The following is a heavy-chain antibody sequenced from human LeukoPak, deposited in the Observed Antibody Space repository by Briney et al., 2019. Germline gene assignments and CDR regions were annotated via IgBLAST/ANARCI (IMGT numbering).Heavy chain of an antibody. V-gene: IGHV3-7*01. CDR1: GFTFSSYW. CDR2: IKQDGSEK. CDR3: ARERRPRDIVVVPAALYYFDY. Sequence: GGSLRLSCAASGFTFSSYWMSWVRQAPGKGLEWVANIKQDGSEKYYVDSVKGRFTISRDNAKNSLYLQMNSLRAEDTAVYYCARERRPRDIVVVPAALYYFDYWGQGTLVTVSS. D-gene: IGHD2-2*01. J-gene: IGHJ4*02.